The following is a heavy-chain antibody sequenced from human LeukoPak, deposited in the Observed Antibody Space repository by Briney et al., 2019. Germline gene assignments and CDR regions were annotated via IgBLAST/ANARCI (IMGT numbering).Heavy chain of an antibody. J-gene: IGHJ4*02. D-gene: IGHD3-10*01. CDR1: GFTFSSYA. CDR3: AKDTYYGFRQASGYYFDY. Sequence: GGSLRLSCAASGFTFSSYAMSWVRQAPGKGLEWVSAISGSGGSTYYADSVKGRFTISRDNSKNTLYLQMNSLRAEDTAVDYCAKDTYYGFRQASGYYFDYWGQGTLVTVSS. CDR2: ISGSGGST. V-gene: IGHV3-23*01.